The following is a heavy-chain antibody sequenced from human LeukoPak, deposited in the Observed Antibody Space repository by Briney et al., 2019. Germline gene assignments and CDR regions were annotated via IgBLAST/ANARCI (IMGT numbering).Heavy chain of an antibody. J-gene: IGHJ4*02. V-gene: IGHV1-46*01. D-gene: IGHD3-22*01. CDR3: ARVTGVGGYYFDY. Sequence: ASVKVSCKASGYTFTSYGISWLRQAPGQGLEWMGIINLGGGSTSYAQKFQGRVTMTRDTSTSIVYMELSSLRPEGTAVYYCARVTGVGGYYFDYWGQGTMVSVSS. CDR1: GYTFTSYG. CDR2: INLGGGST.